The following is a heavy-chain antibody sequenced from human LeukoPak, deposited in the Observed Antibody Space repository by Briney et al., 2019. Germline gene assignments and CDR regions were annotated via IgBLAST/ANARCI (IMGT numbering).Heavy chain of an antibody. J-gene: IGHJ4*02. CDR3: ARDPYKGATTTSPIDY. CDR2: IKQDGSEK. V-gene: IGHV3-7*01. D-gene: IGHD1-26*01. CDR1: GFTFSSYW. Sequence: GGSLRLSCAASGFTFSSYWMSWVRQAPGKGLEWVANIKQDGSEKYYVDSMKGRFTISRDNAKNSLYLQMNSLRAEDTAVYYCARDPYKGATTTSPIDYWGQGTLVTVSS.